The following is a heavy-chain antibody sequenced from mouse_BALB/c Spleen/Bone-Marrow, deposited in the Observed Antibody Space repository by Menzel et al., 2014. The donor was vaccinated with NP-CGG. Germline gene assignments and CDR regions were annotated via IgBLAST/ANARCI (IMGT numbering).Heavy chain of an antibody. CDR1: GDSITSGY. J-gene: IGHJ2*01. CDR3: ATYDGYCFDY. CDR2: ISYSGSA. V-gene: IGHV3-8*02. D-gene: IGHD2-3*01. Sequence: EVKLLESGPSLVKPSQTLSLTCSVTGDSITSGYWNWVRKFPGNKLECMGYISYSGSAYYNPSLKSRISITRDTSKNQYYLQLNSVTTEDTATYYCATYDGYCFDYWGQGTTLTVSS.